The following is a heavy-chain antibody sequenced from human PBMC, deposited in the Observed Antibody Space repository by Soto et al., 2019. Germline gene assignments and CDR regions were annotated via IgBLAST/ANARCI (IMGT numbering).Heavy chain of an antibody. D-gene: IGHD2-2*01. Sequence: QVQLQQWGAGLLKPSETLSLTCVVYGGSFSGYYWSCIRQSPGKGLEWIGGINHRGSTNYNPSLESRVTISVDTSKNQFSLKLPSVTAADTAMYYCARDGFCTSTTCRVGNWFDPWGQGTLVTVSS. CDR1: GGSFSGYY. V-gene: IGHV4-34*01. CDR3: ARDGFCTSTTCRVGNWFDP. CDR2: INHRGST. J-gene: IGHJ5*02.